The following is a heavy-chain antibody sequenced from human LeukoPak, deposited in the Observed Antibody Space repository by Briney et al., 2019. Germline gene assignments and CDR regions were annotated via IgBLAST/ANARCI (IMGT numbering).Heavy chain of an antibody. V-gene: IGHV3-21*01. CDR1: GFTFSSYS. CDR2: ISSSSSYI. CDR3: ARGVGVVVPFDY. Sequence: KPGGSLRLSCAASGFTFSSYSMNWVRQAPGKGLEWVSSISSSSSYIYYADSVKGRFTISRDNAKNSLYLQMNSLRAEDTAVYYCARGVGVVVPFDYSGQGTLVTVSS. J-gene: IGHJ4*02. D-gene: IGHD3-22*01.